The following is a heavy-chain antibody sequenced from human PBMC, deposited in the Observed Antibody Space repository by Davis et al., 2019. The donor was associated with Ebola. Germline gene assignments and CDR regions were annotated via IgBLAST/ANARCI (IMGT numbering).Heavy chain of an antibody. CDR1: GFTFSSYA. Sequence: GESLKISCAASGFTFSSYAMSWVRQAPGKGLEWVSAISGSGGSTHYADPVKGRFAISRDNAKSLLFLQMNSLRAEDTAVYYCARVALYAFDIWGHGTAVTVSS. J-gene: IGHJ3*02. V-gene: IGHV3-23*01. CDR2: ISGSGGST. CDR3: ARVALYAFDI.